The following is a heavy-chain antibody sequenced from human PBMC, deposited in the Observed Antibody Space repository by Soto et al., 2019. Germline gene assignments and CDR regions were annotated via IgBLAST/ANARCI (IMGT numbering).Heavy chain of an antibody. J-gene: IGHJ6*02. V-gene: IGHV3-33*01. CDR3: ARQRLLNYYYYYGMDV. D-gene: IGHD5-18*01. CDR1: GFTFSSYG. Sequence: QVQLVESGGGVVQPGRSLRLSCAASGFTFSSYGMHWVRQAPGKGLEWVAVIWYDGSNKYYADSVKGRFTISRDNSKNTLYLQMNSLRGDDAAVYYCARQRLLNYYYYYGMDVWGQGTTVTV. CDR2: IWYDGSNK.